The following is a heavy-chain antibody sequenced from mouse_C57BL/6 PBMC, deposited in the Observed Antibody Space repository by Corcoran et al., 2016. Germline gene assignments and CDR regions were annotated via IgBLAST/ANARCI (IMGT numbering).Heavy chain of an antibody. J-gene: IGHJ4*01. V-gene: IGHV1-26*01. CDR1: GYTFTDYY. CDR3: ARRWLLRGAMDY. CDR2: INPNNGGT. D-gene: IGHD2-3*01. Sequence: VQLQQSGPELVKPGASVKISCKASGYTFTDYYMNWVKQRPGKSLEWIGDINPNNGGTSYNQKFKGKATLTVDKSSSTAYMELRSLTSEDSAVYYCARRWLLRGAMDYWGQGTSVTVSS.